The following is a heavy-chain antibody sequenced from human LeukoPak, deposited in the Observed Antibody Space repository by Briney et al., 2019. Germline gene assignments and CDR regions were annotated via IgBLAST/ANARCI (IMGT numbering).Heavy chain of an antibody. CDR3: ARSPATSWSNFDY. CDR1: GFTFSSYG. CDR2: IWYDGNNE. Sequence: GGSLRLSCAASGFTFSSYGMHWVRQAPGKGLEWVALIWYDGNNEYYADSVRGRFTISRDNSKNMLYLQMNSLRAEDTAVYYCARSPATSWSNFDYWGQGTLVTVSS. V-gene: IGHV3-33*01. J-gene: IGHJ4*02. D-gene: IGHD2-2*01.